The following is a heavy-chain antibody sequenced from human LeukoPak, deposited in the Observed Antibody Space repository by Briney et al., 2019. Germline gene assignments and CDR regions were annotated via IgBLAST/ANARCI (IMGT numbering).Heavy chain of an antibody. CDR2: IIPIFGTA. CDR1: GGTFSSYA. V-gene: IGHV1-69*01. Sequence: ASVKVSCKASGGTFSSYAISWVRQAPGQGLEWMGGIIPIFGTANYAQKFQGRVTITADESTSTAYMELSSLRSEDTAVYYCARDGPLYCSSTSCYGMDVWGQGTTVTVSS. J-gene: IGHJ6*02. D-gene: IGHD2-2*01. CDR3: ARDGPLYCSSTSCYGMDV.